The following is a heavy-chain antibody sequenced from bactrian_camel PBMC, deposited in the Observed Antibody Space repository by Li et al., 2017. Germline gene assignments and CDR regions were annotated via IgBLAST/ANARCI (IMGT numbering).Heavy chain of an antibody. J-gene: IGHJ4*01. CDR1: GYTYSTYC. CDR3: AVLSQFNHCRGVVVGIWQQYAS. D-gene: IGHD6*01. Sequence: LVESGGGSVQAGGSLRLSCTVSGYTYSTYCMTWFRQAPGKEREGVAAIDSDGSTTYADSVKGRSTISTDDANNTLDLQLDSLQPEDTAMYYCAVLSQFNHCRGVVVGIWQQYASWGQGTQVTVS. V-gene: IGHV3S26*01. CDR2: IDSDGST.